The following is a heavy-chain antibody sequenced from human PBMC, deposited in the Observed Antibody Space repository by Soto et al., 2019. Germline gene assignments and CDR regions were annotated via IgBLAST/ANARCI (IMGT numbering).Heavy chain of an antibody. CDR2: IYSGGST. CDR3: ARGYIAASNREYFQH. D-gene: IGHD6-13*01. Sequence: GGSLRLSCAASGFTVSSNYMSWVRQAPGKGLEWVSVIYSGGSTYYADSVKGRFTISRDNSKNTLYLQMNSLRAEDTAVYYCARGYIAASNREYFQHWGQGTLVTVSS. J-gene: IGHJ1*01. CDR1: GFTVSSNY. V-gene: IGHV3-53*01.